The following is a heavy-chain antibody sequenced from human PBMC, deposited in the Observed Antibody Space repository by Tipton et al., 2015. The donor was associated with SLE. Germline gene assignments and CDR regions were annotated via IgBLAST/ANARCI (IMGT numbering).Heavy chain of an antibody. CDR3: AREGGSLGNYYYYYYMDV. Sequence: TLSLTCAVYGGSFSGYYWSWIRQPPGKGLEWIGYIYYSGSTNYNPSPKSRVTISVDTSKNQFSLKLSSVTAADTAVYYCAREGGSLGNYYYYYYMDVWGKGTTVTVSS. J-gene: IGHJ6*03. V-gene: IGHV4-59*01. D-gene: IGHD7-27*01. CDR2: IYYSGST. CDR1: GGSFSGYY.